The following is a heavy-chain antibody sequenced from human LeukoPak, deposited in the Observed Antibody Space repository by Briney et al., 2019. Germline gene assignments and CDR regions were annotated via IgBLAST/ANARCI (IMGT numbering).Heavy chain of an antibody. V-gene: IGHV4-59*08. Sequence: SETLSLTCTVSGGSISSYYWSWIRQPPGKGLEWIGYIYNSESTNYNPSLKSRATISVDTSKNQFSLKLNTVTAADTAVYYCARQYYYGSGSHNYFDYWGQGTLVTVSS. J-gene: IGHJ4*02. D-gene: IGHD3-10*01. CDR3: ARQYYYGSGSHNYFDY. CDR1: GGSISSYY. CDR2: IYNSEST.